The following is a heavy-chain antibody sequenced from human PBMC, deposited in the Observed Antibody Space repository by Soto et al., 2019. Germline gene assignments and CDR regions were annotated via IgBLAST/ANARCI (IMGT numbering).Heavy chain of an antibody. CDR1: GYTFTSYD. J-gene: IGHJ6*02. Sequence: ASVKVSCKASGYTFTSYDINWVRQATGQGLEWMGWMNPNSGNTGYAHKFQGRVTMTRNTSISTAYMELSSLRSEDTAVYYCARCAPEVVPAAMSYYNGMDVWGQGTTVTVSS. D-gene: IGHD2-2*01. CDR2: MNPNSGNT. V-gene: IGHV1-8*01. CDR3: ARCAPEVVPAAMSYYNGMDV.